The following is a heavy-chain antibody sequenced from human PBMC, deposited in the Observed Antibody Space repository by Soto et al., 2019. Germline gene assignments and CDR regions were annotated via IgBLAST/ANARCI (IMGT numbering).Heavy chain of an antibody. CDR1: GFTFSTYD. CDR3: AREGCSSTSCYGDYSYYMDV. D-gene: IGHD2-2*01. CDR2: IGTAGDT. Sequence: EVQLVESGGGLVQPGGSLRLSCAASGFTFSTYDMHWVRQVTGKGLEWVSAIGTAGDTYYAGSVKGRFTISRENAMNSLSLQMNSLRAGDTAVYYCAREGCSSTSCYGDYSYYMDVWGKGTTVTVSS. V-gene: IGHV3-13*01. J-gene: IGHJ6*03.